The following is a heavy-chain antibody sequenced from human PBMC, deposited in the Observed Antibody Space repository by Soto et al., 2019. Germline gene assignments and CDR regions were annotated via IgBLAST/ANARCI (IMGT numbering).Heavy chain of an antibody. V-gene: IGHV3-74*01. Sequence: EVQLVESGGGLVQPGGSLRVSCAASGFTLRSHRIHWVRQVPGQGLEWVSRIDTDGGGTSYADSVKGRFTISTDNAKNTVNLQMNGLRGEYTAVYYCATVFDLWGQGTLVTVSS. J-gene: IGHJ5*02. CDR1: GFTLRSHR. CDR2: IDTDGGGT. CDR3: ATVFDL.